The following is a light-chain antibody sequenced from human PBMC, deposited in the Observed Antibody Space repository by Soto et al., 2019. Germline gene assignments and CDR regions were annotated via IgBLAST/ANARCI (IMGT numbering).Light chain of an antibody. CDR1: QSISSY. CDR2: AAS. V-gene: IGKV1-39*01. Sequence: DIQMTQSPSSLSASVGDRVTITCRASQSISSYLNWYQQKPGKAPKLLIYAASSLQSGVPSRFSGRGSGTEFTLTISSLQPEDFATYYCQQSDSTPQSFGRGPKMEIK. CDR3: QQSDSTPQS. J-gene: IGKJ2*01.